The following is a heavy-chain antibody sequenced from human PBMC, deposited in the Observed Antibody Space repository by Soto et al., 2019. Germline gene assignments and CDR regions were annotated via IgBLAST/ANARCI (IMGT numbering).Heavy chain of an antibody. Sequence: ETLSLTCTVSGGSISSYYWSWIRQPAGRGLEWIGRIYTSGSTNYNPSLKSRVTMSVDTSKNQFSLKLSSVTAADTAVYYCARDTGKAAAVRFDPWGQGTLVTVSS. J-gene: IGHJ5*02. CDR1: GGSISSYY. CDR2: IYTSGST. V-gene: IGHV4-4*07. D-gene: IGHD6-13*01. CDR3: ARDTGKAAAVRFDP.